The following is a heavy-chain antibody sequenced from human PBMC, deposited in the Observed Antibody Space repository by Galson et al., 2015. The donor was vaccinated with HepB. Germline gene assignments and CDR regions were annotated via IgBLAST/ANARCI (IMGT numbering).Heavy chain of an antibody. V-gene: IGHV1-69*06. Sequence: SVKVSCKASGGTFSSYAISWVRQAPGQGLEWMGGIIPIFGTANYAQKFQGRVTITADKSTSTAYMGLSSLRSEDTAVYYCARSLYCSSTSCYFDYWGQGTLVTVSS. CDR2: IIPIFGTA. D-gene: IGHD2-2*01. J-gene: IGHJ4*02. CDR1: GGTFSSYA. CDR3: ARSLYCSSTSCYFDY.